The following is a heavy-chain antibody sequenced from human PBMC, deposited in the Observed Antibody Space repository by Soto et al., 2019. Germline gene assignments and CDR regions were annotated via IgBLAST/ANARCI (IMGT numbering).Heavy chain of an antibody. V-gene: IGHV3-30*18. J-gene: IGHJ4*02. CDR2: IWYDGSNK. D-gene: IGHD3-10*01. CDR3: AKARHGSGTYSYFDY. CDR1: GFTFSSYA. Sequence: SGGGVVQPGRSLRLSCAASGFTFSSYAMHWVRQAPGNGLEWVAVIWYDGSNKNYADSVKGRFTISRDNSKNTLYLQMNSLRTEDTAVYYCAKARHGSGTYSYFDYWGQGILVTVSS.